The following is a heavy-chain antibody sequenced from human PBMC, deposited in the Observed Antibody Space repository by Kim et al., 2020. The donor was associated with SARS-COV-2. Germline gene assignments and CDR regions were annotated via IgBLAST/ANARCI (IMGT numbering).Heavy chain of an antibody. D-gene: IGHD1-7*01. V-gene: IGHV1-2*02. Sequence: YAQKFQGRVTMTRDTSISTAYMELSRLRSDDTAVYYCARDPNWNYGWFDPWGQGTLVTVSS. J-gene: IGHJ5*02. CDR3: ARDPNWNYGWFDP.